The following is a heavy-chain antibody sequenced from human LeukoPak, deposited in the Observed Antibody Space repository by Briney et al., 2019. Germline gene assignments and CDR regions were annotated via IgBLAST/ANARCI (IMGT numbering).Heavy chain of an antibody. V-gene: IGHV4-59*01. CDR1: GGSISSYY. D-gene: IGHD1-7*01. Sequence: SETLSLTCTVSGGSISSYYWSWIWQPPGKGLEWIGYIYYSGSTNYNPSLKSRVTISVDTSKNQFSLKLSSVTAADTAVYYCARVYPAGTIAFDIWGQGTMVTVSS. J-gene: IGHJ3*02. CDR3: ARVYPAGTIAFDI. CDR2: IYYSGST.